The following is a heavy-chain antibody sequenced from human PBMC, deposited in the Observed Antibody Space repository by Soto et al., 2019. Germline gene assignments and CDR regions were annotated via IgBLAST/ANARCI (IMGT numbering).Heavy chain of an antibody. Sequence: PGGSLRLSCAASGFTFSSYSMNWVRQAPGKGLEWVSYISSGSSTIYYADSVKGRFTISRDNAKNSLYLQMNSLRAEDTAVYYCARRISAAAGIDYWGQGTLVTVSS. J-gene: IGHJ4*02. CDR2: ISSGSSTI. D-gene: IGHD6-13*01. V-gene: IGHV3-48*01. CDR3: ARRISAAAGIDY. CDR1: GFTFSSYS.